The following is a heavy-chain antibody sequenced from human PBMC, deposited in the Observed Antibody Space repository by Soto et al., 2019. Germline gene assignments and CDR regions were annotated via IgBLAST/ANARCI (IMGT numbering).Heavy chain of an antibody. D-gene: IGHD5-12*01. Sequence: EVQLVESGGGLVQPGGSLRLSCAASGFTFSSSWMHWVRQAPGKGLVWVSRINSDGSSTNDADSVKGRFTISRDNAKNTLYVQMNSLRAEGTALYYCARALRGAVATISHWGQGTLVTVSS. CDR3: ARALRGAVATISH. J-gene: IGHJ4*02. V-gene: IGHV3-74*01. CDR1: GFTFSSSW. CDR2: INSDGSST.